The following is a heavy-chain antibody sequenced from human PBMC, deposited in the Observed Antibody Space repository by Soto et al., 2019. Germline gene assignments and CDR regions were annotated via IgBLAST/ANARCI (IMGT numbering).Heavy chain of an antibody. D-gene: IGHD4-4*01. Sequence: QVQLVQSGAEVKKPGSSVKVSCKASGGTFSSYAISWVRQAPGQGLEWMGGIIPIFGTATYAPKYQGRVTITADESTRRAYMELSSLRSEDTAVYYCAGGRYSNYILGWFDPWGQGTLVTVSS. CDR2: IIPIFGTA. CDR1: GGTFSSYA. CDR3: AGGRYSNYILGWFDP. V-gene: IGHV1-69*01. J-gene: IGHJ5*02.